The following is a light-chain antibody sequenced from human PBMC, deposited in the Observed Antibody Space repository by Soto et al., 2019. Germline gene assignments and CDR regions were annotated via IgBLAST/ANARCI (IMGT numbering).Light chain of an antibody. CDR2: AAS. CDR1: ESVSIY. Sequence: EVVLTQSPATLSLSPGERATLSCRASESVSIYLAWYQQKPGQAPRLLIYAASNRATGIPARFSGSGSGTDFTLTISSLEPEDFSVYYCQQRYNWPVTFGQGTRLE. CDR3: QQRYNWPVT. J-gene: IGKJ5*01. V-gene: IGKV3-11*01.